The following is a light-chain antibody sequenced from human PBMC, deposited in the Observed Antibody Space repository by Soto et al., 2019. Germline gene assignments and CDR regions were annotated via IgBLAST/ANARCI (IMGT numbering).Light chain of an antibody. CDR3: SSYTSSSTPPFV. J-gene: IGLJ1*01. CDR2: DVS. Sequence: QSVLTQPASVSGSPEQSITISCTGTSSDVGGYNYVSWYQQHPGKAPKLMIYDVSNRPSGVSNRFSGSKSGNTASLTISGLQAEDEADYYCSSYTSSSTPPFVFGTGTKLTVL. V-gene: IGLV2-14*01. CDR1: SSDVGGYNY.